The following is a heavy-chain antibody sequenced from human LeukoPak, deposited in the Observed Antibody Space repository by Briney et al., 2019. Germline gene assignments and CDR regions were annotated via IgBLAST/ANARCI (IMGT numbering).Heavy chain of an antibody. CDR2: ISYDGSNK. D-gene: IGHD4-17*01. Sequence: PGGSLRLSCAASGFTFSSYAMHWVRQAPGKGLEWVAVISYDGSNKYYADSVKGRFTISRDNSKNTLYLQMNRLRAEDTAVYYCAREGPTTVTVDGAFDIWGQGTMVTVSS. CDR3: AREGPTTVTVDGAFDI. V-gene: IGHV3-30-3*01. CDR1: GFTFSSYA. J-gene: IGHJ3*02.